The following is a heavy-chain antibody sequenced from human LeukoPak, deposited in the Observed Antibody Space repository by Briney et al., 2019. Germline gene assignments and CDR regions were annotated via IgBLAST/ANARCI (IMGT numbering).Heavy chain of an antibody. J-gene: IGHJ5*02. CDR3: ARGVDTAMVTGGYNWFDP. CDR2: IWYHGSDK. V-gene: IGHV3-33*08. D-gene: IGHD5-18*01. Sequence: PGGSLRLSCEACGFTFSNFGMHWVRQAPGKGLEWVAVIWYHGSDKFYADSVKGRFTISRDTSKNTLYLQMNSLRVDDTAVYYCARGVDTAMVTGGYNWFDPWGQGTLVTVSS. CDR1: GFTFSNFG.